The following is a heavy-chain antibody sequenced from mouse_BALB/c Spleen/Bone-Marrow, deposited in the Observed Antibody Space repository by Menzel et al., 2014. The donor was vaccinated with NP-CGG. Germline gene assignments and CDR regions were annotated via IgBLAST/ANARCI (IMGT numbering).Heavy chain of an antibody. CDR3: ARDSITTVVATDY. V-gene: IGHV1-69*02. J-gene: IGHJ2*01. Sequence: VQLQQPGAELVKPGASVKLSCKASGYTFXSYWMHWVKQRPGQGLEWIGEIDPSDSYTNYNQKFKGKATLTVDKSSSTAYMQLSSLTSEDSAVYYCARDSITTVVATDYWGQGTTLTVSS. CDR1: GYTFXSYW. CDR2: IDPSDSYT. D-gene: IGHD1-1*01.